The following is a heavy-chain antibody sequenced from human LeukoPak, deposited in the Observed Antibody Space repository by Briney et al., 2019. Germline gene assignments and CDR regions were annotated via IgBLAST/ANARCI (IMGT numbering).Heavy chain of an antibody. V-gene: IGHV3-74*01. D-gene: IGHD2-15*01. CDR2: INYDGSRI. CDR1: GFTFSGSW. CDR3: ARGRATVTNCFDP. J-gene: IGHJ5*02. Sequence: GGSLRLSCAASGFTFSGSWMHWVRQAPGKGLVWVSRINYDGSRIRYADSVEGRFTISRDNAKNTLYLQMNSLRAEDTAFYFCARGRATVTNCFDPWGQGTLVTGCS.